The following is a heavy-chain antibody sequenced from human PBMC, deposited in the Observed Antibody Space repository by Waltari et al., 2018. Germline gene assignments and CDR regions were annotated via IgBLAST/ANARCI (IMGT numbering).Heavy chain of an antibody. V-gene: IGHV3-74*01. J-gene: IGHJ4*02. D-gene: IGHD3-9*01. Sequence: EVQMVESGGGLVQPGGSVRLACAVSALTFSRHLMHWVRQGPGKGLVWVARINDDGSRTAYADSVKGRVTISRDNAKNILYLEMSSLTAEDTAVYYCGRESTTDWYVDHWGQGTLVTVSS. CDR3: GRESTTDWYVDH. CDR1: ALTFSRHL. CDR2: INDDGSRT.